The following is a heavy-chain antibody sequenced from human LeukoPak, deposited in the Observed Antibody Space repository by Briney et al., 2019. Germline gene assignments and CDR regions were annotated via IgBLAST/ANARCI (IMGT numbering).Heavy chain of an antibody. V-gene: IGHV4-34*01. Sequence: SETLSLTSAVYGGSFSAYYWTWIRQPPGKGLEWIGEINHSGSSNYNSSLRSRVTISVDTSYKQFSLRLSSVTAADTAVYYCAPRGDIEHSYVYGKWFDPWGQGTRVTVSS. CDR3: APRGDIEHSYVYGKWFDP. CDR2: INHSGSS. D-gene: IGHD5-18*01. J-gene: IGHJ5*02. CDR1: GGSFSAYY.